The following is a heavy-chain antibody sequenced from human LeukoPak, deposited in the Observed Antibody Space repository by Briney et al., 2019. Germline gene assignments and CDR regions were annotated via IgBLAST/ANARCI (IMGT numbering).Heavy chain of an antibody. V-gene: IGHV3-30*04. Sequence: PGGSLRLSCAASGFTFSTYAIHWVRQAPGKGLEWVAVISFDGVNTFYADSVKGRFTISRDNAKNSLYLQMNSLRAEDTAVYYCARDQGGSYSYWGQGTLVTVSS. CDR1: GFTFSTYA. CDR2: ISFDGVNT. J-gene: IGHJ4*02. CDR3: ARDQGGSYSY. D-gene: IGHD1-26*01.